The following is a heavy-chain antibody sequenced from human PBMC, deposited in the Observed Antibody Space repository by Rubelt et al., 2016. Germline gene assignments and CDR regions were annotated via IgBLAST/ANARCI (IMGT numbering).Heavy chain of an antibody. V-gene: IGHV1-69*06. CDR1: GGTFRNYA. D-gene: IGHD2-8*01. J-gene: IGHJ4*02. CDR2: IIPILGTV. CDR3: ARGGMYSPDY. Sequence: QVQLVQSGAEVKKPGSSVKVSCKAFGGTFRNYAFSWVRQGPGQGLEWLGGIIPILGTVRSTQKFQGRVTMTTETPTSKAYRERMSLRSDDTAVYYCARGGMYSPDYWGQGTLVTVSS.